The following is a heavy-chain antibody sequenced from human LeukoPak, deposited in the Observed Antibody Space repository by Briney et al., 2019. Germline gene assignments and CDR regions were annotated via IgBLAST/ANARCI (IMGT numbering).Heavy chain of an antibody. Sequence: PSETLSLTCTVSGGSISSYYWSWIRQPPGKGLEWIGYIYYSGSTNYNPSLKSRVTISVDTSKNQFSLKLSSVTAADTAVYYCARSVAAGQNYYYCGMDVWGQGTTVTVSS. CDR1: GGSISSYY. V-gene: IGHV4-59*08. D-gene: IGHD2-15*01. CDR3: ARSVAAGQNYYYCGMDV. J-gene: IGHJ6*02. CDR2: IYYSGST.